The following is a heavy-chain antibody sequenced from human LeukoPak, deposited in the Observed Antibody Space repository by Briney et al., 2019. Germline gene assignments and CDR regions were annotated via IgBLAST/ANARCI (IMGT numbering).Heavy chain of an antibody. CDR2: ISGSGGST. D-gene: IGHD2-15*01. CDR1: GFTFSSYA. Sequence: LAGGSLRLSCAASGFTFSSYAMSWARQAAGKGMELVSVISGSGGSTYYADTVRGRFTISRDNSNYMLYLRMNSLRAEDTAVYFCATTPSEGAQVLDYRGQGTLVTVSS. CDR3: ATTPSEGAQVLDY. V-gene: IGHV3-23*01. J-gene: IGHJ4*02.